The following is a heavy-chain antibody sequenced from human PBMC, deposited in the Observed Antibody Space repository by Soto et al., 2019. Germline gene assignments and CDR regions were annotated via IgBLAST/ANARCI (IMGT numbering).Heavy chain of an antibody. CDR1: GFTFSSYA. J-gene: IGHJ4*02. CDR2: ISGSGGST. V-gene: IGHV3-23*01. D-gene: IGHD1-26*01. CDR3: GRRGSYLPFDY. Sequence: GSLRLSCAASGFTFSSYAMSWVRQAPGKGLEWVSAISGSGGSTYYADSVKGRFTISRDNSKNTLYLQMNSLRAEDTAVYYCGRRGSYLPFDYWGQGTLVTVSS.